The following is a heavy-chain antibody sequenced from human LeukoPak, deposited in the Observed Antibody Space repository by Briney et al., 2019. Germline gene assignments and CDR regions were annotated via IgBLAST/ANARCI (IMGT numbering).Heavy chain of an antibody. Sequence: SETLAGTCTGSGGSISSGSYYWRWSRQAAGKGLEWIARSYTSGSTNYNPSLKSRVTISVDTSKNQFSLKLSSVTAADTAVYYCARDAGGWELRHYYYYYMDVWGKGTTVTVSS. V-gene: IGHV4-61*02. CDR1: GGSISSGSYY. CDR2: SYTSGST. CDR3: ARDAGGWELRHYYYYYMDV. J-gene: IGHJ6*03. D-gene: IGHD1-26*01.